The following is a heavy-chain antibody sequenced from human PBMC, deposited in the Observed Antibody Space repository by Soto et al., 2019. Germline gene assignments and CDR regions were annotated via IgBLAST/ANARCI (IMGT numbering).Heavy chain of an antibody. CDR1: GGSISSSSYY. V-gene: IGHV4-39*01. D-gene: IGHD1-26*01. Sequence: QLQLQESGPGLVKPSETLSLTCTVSGGSISSSSYYWGWIRQPPGKGLEWIGSIYYSGSTYYNPSLKSRVTITVDTSKNQFSLKLSSVTAADTAVYYCARLEGGSFLFDYWGQGTLVTVSS. CDR3: ARLEGGSFLFDY. J-gene: IGHJ4*02. CDR2: IYYSGST.